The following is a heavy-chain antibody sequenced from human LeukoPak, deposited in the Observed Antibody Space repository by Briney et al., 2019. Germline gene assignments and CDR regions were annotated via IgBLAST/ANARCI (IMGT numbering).Heavy chain of an antibody. CDR1: GGSISSNTHY. CDR2: VYSGGAT. CDR3: AREDSSSSLFDY. V-gene: IGHV4-39*07. D-gene: IGHD6-6*01. J-gene: IGHJ4*02. Sequence: PSETLSLTCTVSGGSISSNTHYWGWIRQPPGKGLEWIGDVYSGGATFYNPSLKSRVTISVDTSKNQFSLKLSSVTAADTAVYYCAREDSSSSLFDYWGQGTLVTVSS.